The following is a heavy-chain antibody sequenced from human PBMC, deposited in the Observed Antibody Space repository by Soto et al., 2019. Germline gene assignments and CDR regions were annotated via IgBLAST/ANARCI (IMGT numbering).Heavy chain of an antibody. Sequence: AGGSLRLSCAASGFTFSSYWVSWVRQAPGKGLEWVSAISGSGGSTYYADSVKGRFTISRDNSKNTLYLQMNSLRAEDTAVYYCAKERGSSSSYYYYYYGMDVWGQGTTVTVSS. CDR3: AKERGSSSSYYYYYYGMDV. V-gene: IGHV3-23*01. J-gene: IGHJ6*02. CDR1: GFTFSSYW. CDR2: ISGSGGST. D-gene: IGHD6-6*01.